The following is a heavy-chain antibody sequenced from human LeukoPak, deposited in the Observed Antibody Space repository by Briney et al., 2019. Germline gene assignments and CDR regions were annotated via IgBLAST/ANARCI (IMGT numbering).Heavy chain of an antibody. J-gene: IGHJ4*02. Sequence: GGSLRLSCAASGFTFSSYSMNWVRQAPGKGLEWVSYISSSSTIYYADSVKGRFTISRDNAKNSLYLQMNSLRAEDTAVYYCARDSVYYYDSSGYTWGQGTLVTVSS. CDR3: ARDSVYYYDSSGYT. CDR1: GFTFSSYS. CDR2: ISSSSTI. V-gene: IGHV3-48*01. D-gene: IGHD3-22*01.